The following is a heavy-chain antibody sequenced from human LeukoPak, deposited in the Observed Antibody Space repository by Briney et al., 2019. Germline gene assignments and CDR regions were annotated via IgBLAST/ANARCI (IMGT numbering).Heavy chain of an antibody. J-gene: IGHJ6*03. D-gene: IGHD2-15*01. Sequence: GGSLRLSCAASGLTFSSYGMHWVRQAPGKGLEWVAFIRYDGSNKYYADSVKGRFTISRDNSKNTLYLQMNSLRAEDTAVYYCAKDNDCSGGSCYQRKFYYYYYYMDVWGKGTTVTVSS. CDR2: IRYDGSNK. V-gene: IGHV3-30*02. CDR1: GLTFSSYG. CDR3: AKDNDCSGGSCYQRKFYYYYYYMDV.